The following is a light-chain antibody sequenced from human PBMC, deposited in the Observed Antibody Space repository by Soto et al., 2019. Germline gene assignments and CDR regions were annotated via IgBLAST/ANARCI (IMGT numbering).Light chain of an antibody. CDR3: QSYDSSLSGYV. V-gene: IGLV1-40*01. CDR1: SSNIGAGYD. CDR2: GNS. J-gene: IGLJ1*01. Sequence: HSVLTKPPSVSGVPGQRVTISCTGSSSNIGAGYDVHWYQQLPGTAPKLLIYGNSNRPSGVPDRFSGSKSGTSASLAITGLQAEDEADYYCQSYDSSLSGYVFGTGTKVTVL.